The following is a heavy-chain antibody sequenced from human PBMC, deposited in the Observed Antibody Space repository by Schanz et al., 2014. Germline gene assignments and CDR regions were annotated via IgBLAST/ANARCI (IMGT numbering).Heavy chain of an antibody. Sequence: EVQLVESGGELIQPGGSLRLSCEASGFTFSRYWMHWVRQAPGKGLEWVSRLNFDETYTSYADSVKGRFTISRDNAKNTVYLQMTSLRVEDTAVYYCARGGADSAMAREYWGRGTLVTVSS. CDR2: LNFDETYT. V-gene: IGHV3-74*01. CDR3: ARGGADSAMAREY. CDR1: GFTFSRYW. J-gene: IGHJ4*02. D-gene: IGHD5-18*01.